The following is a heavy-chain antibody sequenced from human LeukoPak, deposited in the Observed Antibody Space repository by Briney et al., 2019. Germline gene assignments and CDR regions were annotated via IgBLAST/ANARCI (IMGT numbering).Heavy chain of an antibody. CDR2: ISASGP. CDR1: GFTFSRLA. CDR3: ARDQWLADY. V-gene: IGHV3-23*01. D-gene: IGHD6-19*01. J-gene: IGHJ4*02. Sequence: GGSLRLSCAASGFTFSRLAMTWVRQAPGKGLEWVSTISASGPYYADAVRGRFTISTDNSKNTLYLQMNSLRAEDTAVYYCARDQWLADYWGQGTLVTVSS.